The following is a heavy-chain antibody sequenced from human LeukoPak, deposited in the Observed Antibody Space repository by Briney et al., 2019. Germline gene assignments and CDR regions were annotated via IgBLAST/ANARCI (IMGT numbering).Heavy chain of an antibody. J-gene: IGHJ4*01. CDR2: FSWNGRSI. CDR3: VKGDYYRDYVAFFL. CDR1: GFVFNDYV. D-gene: IGHD3-10*01. Sequence: GGSLRLSCTASGFVFNDYVMHWVRQAPGKGLEGVAAFSWNGRSIAYADSVRGRFTISRDNAKQSLYLQMNGLRSEDTAFYYCVKGDYYRDYVAFFLWGHGTLVTVSS. V-gene: IGHV3-9*01.